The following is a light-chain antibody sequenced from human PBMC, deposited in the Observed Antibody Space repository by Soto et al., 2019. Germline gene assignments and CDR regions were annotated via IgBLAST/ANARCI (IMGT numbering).Light chain of an antibody. V-gene: IGKV1-39*01. CDR3: QQSYSTPPGT. CDR2: ATS. J-gene: IGKJ1*01. CDR1: QGISAY. Sequence: DIQMTQSPSSLSASVGDRVTSTCRASQGISAYLTWYQQKPGKAPKLLIYATSSLQSGVPSRFSGSGSGTDFTLTISSLQPEDFATYYCQQSYSTPPGTFGRGTKVDIK.